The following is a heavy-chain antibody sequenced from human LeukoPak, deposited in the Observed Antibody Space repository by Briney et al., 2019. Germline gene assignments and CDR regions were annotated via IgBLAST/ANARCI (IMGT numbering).Heavy chain of an antibody. V-gene: IGHV3-23*01. J-gene: IGHJ4*02. CDR2: ISGSGGST. CDR1: GFTFSSYA. Sequence: GGSLRLSCAASGFTFSSYAMSWVRQAPGKGLEWVTAISGSGGSTYYADSVKGRFTISRDNSKNTLYLQMNSLRAEDTAVYYCAKDPQTVLRVSRGYFDYWGQGTLVTVSS. CDR3: AKDPQTVLRVSRGYFDY. D-gene: IGHD2-8*01.